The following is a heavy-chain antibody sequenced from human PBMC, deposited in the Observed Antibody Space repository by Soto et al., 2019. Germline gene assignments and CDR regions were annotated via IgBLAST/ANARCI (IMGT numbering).Heavy chain of an antibody. CDR1: GGSISSSNYY. CDR3: ASNYDFWSGYSSVPDAFDI. Sequence: SETLSLTCTVSGGSISSSNYYWGCIRQTPGKGLEWIGSIYYSGSTYYNPSLKSRVTISVDTSKNQFSLKLSSVTAADTAVYYCASNYDFWSGYSSVPDAFDIWGQGTMVTVSS. V-gene: IGHV4-39*01. J-gene: IGHJ3*02. D-gene: IGHD3-3*01. CDR2: IYYSGST.